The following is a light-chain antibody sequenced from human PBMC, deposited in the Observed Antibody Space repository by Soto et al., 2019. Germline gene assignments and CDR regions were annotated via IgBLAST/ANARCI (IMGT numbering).Light chain of an antibody. J-gene: IGLJ2*01. Sequence: QSVLTQPPSVSAAPGQKVTISCSGSSSNIGNNYVSWYQQLPGTAPKLLIYDNNKRPSGIPDRFSGSKSGTSGTLDITGLQTGDEADYYCATWDSSLPVSVVFGGGTKLTVL. CDR2: DNN. CDR1: SSNIGNNY. V-gene: IGLV1-51*01. CDR3: ATWDSSLPVSVV.